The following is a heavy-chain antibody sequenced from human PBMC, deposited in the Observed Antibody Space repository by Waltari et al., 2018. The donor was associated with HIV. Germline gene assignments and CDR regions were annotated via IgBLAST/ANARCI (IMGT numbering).Heavy chain of an antibody. Sequence: QVQLQQWGPGLLKPSETLSLTCAVYGGSFSGYYWSWILQPPGKGLEWIGEINHSGSTNYNPSLKSRVTISVDTSKNQFSLKLSSVTAADTAVYYCASSLGYCSSTSCPAYYFDYWGQGTLVTVSS. V-gene: IGHV4-34*01. D-gene: IGHD2-2*01. CDR2: INHSGST. J-gene: IGHJ4*02. CDR3: ASSLGYCSSTSCPAYYFDY. CDR1: GGSFSGYY.